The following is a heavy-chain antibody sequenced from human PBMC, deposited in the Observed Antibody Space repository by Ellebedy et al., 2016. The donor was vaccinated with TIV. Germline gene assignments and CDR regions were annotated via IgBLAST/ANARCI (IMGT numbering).Heavy chain of an antibody. CDR1: GYTFTSYG. J-gene: IGHJ4*02. CDR3: ARARSSGWLHTPDY. D-gene: IGHD6-19*01. CDR2: INPSGGST. V-gene: IGHV1-46*04. Sequence: AASVKVSCKASGYTFTSYGISWVRQAPGQGLEWMGIINPSGGSTTYAQKLQGRVTMTRDTSTSTVYMELSSLRSEDTAVYYCARARSSGWLHTPDYWGQGILSPSPQ.